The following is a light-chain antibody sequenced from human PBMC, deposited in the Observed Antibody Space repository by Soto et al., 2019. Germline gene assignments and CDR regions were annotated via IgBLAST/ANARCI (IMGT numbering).Light chain of an antibody. J-gene: IGKJ2*01. CDR2: KAS. CDR3: QQYNSYPYT. V-gene: IGKV1-5*03. CDR1: QSISTW. Sequence: DLQMTQSPSTLSASVGDRVTITCRASQSISTWLAWYQQKPGKAPKLLIYKASSLESGVPSRFSGSRSGTEFTLTISSLQPDDFATYYCQQYNSYPYTFGQGTKLEIK.